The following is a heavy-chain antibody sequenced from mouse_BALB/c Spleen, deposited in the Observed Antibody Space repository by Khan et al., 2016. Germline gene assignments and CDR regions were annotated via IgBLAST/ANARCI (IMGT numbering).Heavy chain of an antibody. CDR3: AREGGITTERRYFDD. D-gene: IGHD1-1*01. J-gene: IGHJ1*01. CDR1: GYTFTDYA. Sequence: QVQLKQSGPEVVRPGVSVKISCKGSGYTFTDYAMHWVKQSHAKSLEWIGVISTYNGNTNYNQKFKGKATMTVDKSSSTAYMELARLTSEDSAIYYCAREGGITTERRYFDDWGAGTTVTVSS. V-gene: IGHV1S137*01. CDR2: ISTYNGNT.